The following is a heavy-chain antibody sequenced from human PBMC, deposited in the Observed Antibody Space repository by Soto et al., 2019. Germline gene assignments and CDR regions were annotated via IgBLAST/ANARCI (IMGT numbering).Heavy chain of an antibody. Sequence: GASVKVSCKASGYTFTGYYMHWVRQAPGQGLEWMGWINPNSGGTNYAQKFQGWVTMTRDTSISTAYMELSRLRSDDTAVYYCAPCAIAADGTARLLLWGQGILAT. J-gene: IGHJ3*01. CDR1: GYTFTGYY. CDR2: INPNSGGT. D-gene: IGHD6-13*01. V-gene: IGHV1-2*04. CDR3: APCAIAADGTARLLL.